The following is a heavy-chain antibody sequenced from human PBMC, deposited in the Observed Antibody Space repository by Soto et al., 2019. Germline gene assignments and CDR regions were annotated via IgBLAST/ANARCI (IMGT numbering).Heavy chain of an antibody. CDR2: IIPIFGTA. V-gene: IGHV1-69*06. Sequence: QVQLVQSGAEVKKPGSSVKVSCKASGGTFSSYAISWVRQAPGQGLEWMGGIIPIFGTANYAQKFQGRVRITGKKATSTAYMELSSVRSEDPALYYCASKMTGCFPPMRGMPPVYWGQGTLVTVSS. J-gene: IGHJ4*02. CDR3: ASKMTGCFPPMRGMPPVY. CDR1: GGTFSSYA. D-gene: IGHD3-9*01.